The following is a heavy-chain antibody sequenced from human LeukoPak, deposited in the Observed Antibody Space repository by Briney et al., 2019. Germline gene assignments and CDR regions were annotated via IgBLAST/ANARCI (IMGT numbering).Heavy chain of an antibody. Sequence: GGSLRLSCAASGFTFSDHWMHWVRQAPGKGLLWVSRIKGDGSSTSYADSVKGRFTTSRDNAKNSLYLQMNSLRDEDTAVYYCASNGDYVNYWGQGTLVTVSS. CDR1: GFTFSDHW. D-gene: IGHD4-17*01. J-gene: IGHJ4*02. CDR2: IKGDGSST. V-gene: IGHV3-74*01. CDR3: ASNGDYVNY.